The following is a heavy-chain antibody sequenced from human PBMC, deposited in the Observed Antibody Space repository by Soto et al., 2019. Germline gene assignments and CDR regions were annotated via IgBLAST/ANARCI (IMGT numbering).Heavy chain of an antibody. Sequence: EVQLVESGGGLVKPGGSLRLSCAASGFTFSSYSMNWVRQAPGKGLEWVSSISSSSSYIYYADSVKGRFTISRDNAKNSLYLQMNSLRAEDTAVYYCARGLRYFDWLPGPSFDYWGQGTLVTVSS. CDR3: ARGLRYFDWLPGPSFDY. D-gene: IGHD3-9*01. CDR1: GFTFSSYS. J-gene: IGHJ4*02. V-gene: IGHV3-21*01. CDR2: ISSSSSYI.